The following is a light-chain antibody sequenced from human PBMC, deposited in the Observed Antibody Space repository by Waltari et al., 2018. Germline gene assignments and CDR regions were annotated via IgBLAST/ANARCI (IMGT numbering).Light chain of an antibody. J-gene: IGLJ7*01. CDR1: SGHSSYA. CDR3: QTWGTGIGV. Sequence: QLVLTQSPSASASLGASVKLTCTLSSGHSSYAIAWHQQQPEKGPRYLMKVNSDGSHTKGYGLPVRLSGPSAWAERYLTISSLQSEDEADYYCQTWGTGIGVFGGGTQLTVL. CDR2: VNSDGSH. V-gene: IGLV4-69*02.